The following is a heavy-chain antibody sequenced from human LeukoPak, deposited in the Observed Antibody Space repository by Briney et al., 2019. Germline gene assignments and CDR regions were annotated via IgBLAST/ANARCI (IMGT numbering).Heavy chain of an antibody. J-gene: IGHJ5*02. V-gene: IGHV4-61*02. CDR2: IYTSGST. Sequence: SETLSLTCTVSGGSISSGSYYWSWLRQPAGKGLEWIGRIYTSGSTNYNPSLKSRVTISVDTSKNQFSLKLSSVTAADTAVYYCAREWIVVPNWFDPWGQGTLVTVSS. CDR3: AREWIVVPNWFDP. CDR1: GGSISSGSYY. D-gene: IGHD3-10*01.